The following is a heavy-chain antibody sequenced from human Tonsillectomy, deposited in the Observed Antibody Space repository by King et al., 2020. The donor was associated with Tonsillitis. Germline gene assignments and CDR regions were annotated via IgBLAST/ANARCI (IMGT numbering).Heavy chain of an antibody. J-gene: IGHJ4*02. CDR3: VRVRSLPGYKVDYFDS. Sequence: QLVQSGGGLVQPGGSLRLSCSASGFTFSRYAMHWVRQAPGKGLEYVSDISSNGGSTYYADSVKGRFTISRDNSKNTLFLQMSRLRAEDTAVYYCVRVRSLPGYKVDYFDSWGQGTLVTVSS. V-gene: IGHV3-64D*06. D-gene: IGHD5-18*01. CDR1: GFTFSRYA. CDR2: ISSNGGST.